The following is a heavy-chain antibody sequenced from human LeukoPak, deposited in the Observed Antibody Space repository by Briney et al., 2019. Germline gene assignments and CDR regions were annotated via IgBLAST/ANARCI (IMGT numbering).Heavy chain of an antibody. D-gene: IGHD3-9*01. V-gene: IGHV4-59*01. CDR2: IYYSGST. Sequence: SETLSLTCTVSGGSISSYYWSWIRQPPGKGLEWIGYIYYSGSTNYNPSLKSRVTISVDTSKNQFSLKLSSVTAADTAVYYCASSLYYDILTGYNPWYFDLWGRGTLVTVSS. CDR1: GGSISSYY. CDR3: ASSLYYDILTGYNPWYFDL. J-gene: IGHJ2*01.